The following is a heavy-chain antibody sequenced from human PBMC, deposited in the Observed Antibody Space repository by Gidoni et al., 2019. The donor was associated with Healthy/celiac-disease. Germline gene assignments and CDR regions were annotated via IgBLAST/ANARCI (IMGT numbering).Heavy chain of an antibody. CDR1: GFTFSSYA. J-gene: IGHJ4*02. CDR3: ARERPYSYGHGVYFDY. V-gene: IGHV3-30*01. Sequence: QVQLVESGGGVVQPGRSLRPSCAASGFTFSSYAMHWVRQAPGKGLEWVAVISYDGSNKYYADSVKGRFTISRDNSKNTLYLQMNSLRAEDTAVYYCARERPYSYGHGVYFDYWGQGTLVTVSS. CDR2: ISYDGSNK. D-gene: IGHD5-18*01.